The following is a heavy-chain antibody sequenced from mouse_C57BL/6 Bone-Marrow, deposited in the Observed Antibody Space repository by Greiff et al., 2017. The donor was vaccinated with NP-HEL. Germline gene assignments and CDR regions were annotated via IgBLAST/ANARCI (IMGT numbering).Heavy chain of an antibody. CDR2: IRLKSDNYAT. D-gene: IGHD2-4*01. J-gene: IGHJ4*01. V-gene: IGHV6-3*01. Sequence: EVKLVESGGGLVQPGGSMKLSCVASGFTFSNYWMNWVRQSPEKGLEWVAQIRLKSDNYATHYAESVKGRFTISRDDSKSSVYLQMNNLRAEDTGIYYCTTAPIYYDYDEGMDYWGQGTSVTVSS. CDR1: GFTFSNYW. CDR3: TTAPIYYDYDEGMDY.